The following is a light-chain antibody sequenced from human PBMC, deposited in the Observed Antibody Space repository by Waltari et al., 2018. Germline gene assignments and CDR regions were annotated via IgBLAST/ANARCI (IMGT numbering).Light chain of an antibody. J-gene: IGLJ2*01. V-gene: IGLV2-23*01. CDR1: SNVIGSYNI. CDR2: EGR. Sequence: SALTLPASVSGSPAQSLTISSIRPSNVIGSYNIVSWYQRHPGKAPERLIYEGRTRPSGVSNRFSGSKSVNTASLTISGLQAEDEADYFCCSYASGSTIIFGGGTKLTVL. CDR3: CSYASGSTII.